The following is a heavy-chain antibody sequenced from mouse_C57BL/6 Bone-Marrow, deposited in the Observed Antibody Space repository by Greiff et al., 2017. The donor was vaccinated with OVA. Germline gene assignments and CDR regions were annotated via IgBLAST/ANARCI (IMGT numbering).Heavy chain of an antibody. D-gene: IGHD1-1*01. CDR2: IGPGSGST. CDR3: ARSGRDYYGSSWYFDV. CDR1: GYTFTDYY. V-gene: IGHV1-77*01. J-gene: IGHJ1*03. Sequence: QVQLQQSGAELVKPGASVKISCKASGYTFTDYYINWVKQRPGQGLEWIGKIGPGSGSTYYNEKFKGKATLTADKSSSTAYMQLSSLTSEDSAVYFCARSGRDYYGSSWYFDVWGTGTTVTVSS.